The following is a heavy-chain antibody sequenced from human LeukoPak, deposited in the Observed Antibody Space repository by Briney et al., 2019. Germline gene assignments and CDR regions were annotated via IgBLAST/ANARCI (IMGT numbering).Heavy chain of an antibody. V-gene: IGHV1-18*01. D-gene: IGHD4-17*01. Sequence: ASVKVSCKASTYTFTRYGISWVRQAPGQGLEWMGWISGYNGNTNYAQKLQGRVTMTTDTSTSTAYMELRSLRSDDTAVYYCARAEVDYGDYFNYWGQGTLVTVSS. CDR2: ISGYNGNT. CDR1: TYTFTRYG. J-gene: IGHJ4*02. CDR3: ARAEVDYGDYFNY.